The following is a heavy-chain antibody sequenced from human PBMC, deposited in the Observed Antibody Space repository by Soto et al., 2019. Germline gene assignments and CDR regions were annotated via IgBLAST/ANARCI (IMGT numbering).Heavy chain of an antibody. CDR1: GFSLSTSGVG. Sequence: SGPTLVNPPQTLTLTCTFSGFSLSTSGVGVGWIRQPPGKALEWLALIYWDDDKRYSPSLKSRLTITKDTSKNQVVLTLTNMDPVDTATYYCAHSVRGVVVPNDAFDIWGQGTMVTVSS. CDR3: AHSVRGVVVPNDAFDI. CDR2: IYWDDDK. J-gene: IGHJ3*02. D-gene: IGHD3-22*01. V-gene: IGHV2-5*02.